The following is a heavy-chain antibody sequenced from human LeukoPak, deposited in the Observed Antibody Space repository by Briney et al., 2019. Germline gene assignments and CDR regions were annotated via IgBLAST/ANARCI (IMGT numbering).Heavy chain of an antibody. CDR1: GYTFISYS. D-gene: IGHD3-9*01. CDR2: MSPNSGKT. V-gene: IGHV1-8*01. CDR3: ARGRESSKLTSGFQSFDWLSDSFDL. Sequence: ASVKVSCKASGYTFISYSLTWVRQATGQGLEWMGWMSPNSGKTGYAQKFQGRVTMTKNTSMSTAYMELSSLTSEDTAVYYCARGRESSKLTSGFQSFDWLSDSFDLWGQGTIVTVSS. J-gene: IGHJ3*01.